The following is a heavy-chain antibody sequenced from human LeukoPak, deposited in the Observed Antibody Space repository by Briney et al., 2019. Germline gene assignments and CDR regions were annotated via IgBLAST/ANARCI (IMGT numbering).Heavy chain of an antibody. J-gene: IGHJ4*02. V-gene: IGHV3-23*01. Sequence: GGSLRLSCAASGFTFSSYAMSWVRQALGKGLEWVSAISGSGGSTYYADSVKGRFTISRDNSKNTLYLQMNSLRAEDTAVYYCAKVSIPTYYDILTGYYNLDFDYWGQGTLVTVSS. CDR2: ISGSGGST. D-gene: IGHD3-9*01. CDR3: AKVSIPTYYDILTGYYNLDFDY. CDR1: GFTFSSYA.